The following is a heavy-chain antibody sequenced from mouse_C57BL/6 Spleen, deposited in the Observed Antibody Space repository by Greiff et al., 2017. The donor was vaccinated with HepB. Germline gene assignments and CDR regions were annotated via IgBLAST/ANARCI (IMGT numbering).Heavy chain of an antibody. Sequence: DVHLVESGGDLVKPGGSLKLSCAASGFTFSSYGMSWVRQTPDKRLEWVATISSGGSYTYYPDSVKGRFTISRDNAKNTLYLQMSSLKSEDTAMYYCARQGVTGTWYFDVWGTGTTVTVSS. CDR3: ARQGVTGTWYFDV. V-gene: IGHV5-6*01. J-gene: IGHJ1*03. CDR2: ISSGGSYT. D-gene: IGHD4-1*01. CDR1: GFTFSSYG.